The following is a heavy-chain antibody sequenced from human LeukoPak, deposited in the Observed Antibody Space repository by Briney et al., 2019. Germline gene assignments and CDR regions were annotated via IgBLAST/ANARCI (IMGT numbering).Heavy chain of an antibody. CDR2: IYTSGST. CDR3: AREAYDVLTSDWFDP. J-gene: IGHJ5*02. D-gene: IGHD3-9*01. V-gene: IGHV4-61*02. Sequence: SETLSLTCTVSGASLSSGEYYWSWIRQPAGKGLEWIGRIYTSGSTNYNPSLKSRVTISVDTSKNQFSLKLSSVTAADTAMYYCAREAYDVLTSDWFDPWGQGTLVTVSS. CDR1: GASLSSGEYY.